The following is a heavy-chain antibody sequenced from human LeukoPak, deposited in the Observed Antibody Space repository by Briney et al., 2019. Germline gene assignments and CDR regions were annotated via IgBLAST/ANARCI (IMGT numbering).Heavy chain of an antibody. D-gene: IGHD5-12*01. J-gene: IGHJ6*02. V-gene: IGHV1-69*04. CDR1: GGTFSSYA. Sequence: ASVKVSCKASGGTFSSYAISWVRQAPGQGLEWMGRIIPILGIANYAQKFRGRVTITADKSTSTAYMELSSLRSEDTAVYYCAVWGYDGRGYYYYGMDVWGQGTTVTVSS. CDR3: AVWGYDGRGYYYYGMDV. CDR2: IIPILGIA.